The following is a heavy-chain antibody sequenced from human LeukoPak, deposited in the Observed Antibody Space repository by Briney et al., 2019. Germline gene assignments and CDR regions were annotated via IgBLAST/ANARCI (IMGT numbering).Heavy chain of an antibody. J-gene: IGHJ4*02. D-gene: IGHD6-13*01. CDR1: GGSISIYY. CDR2: VQSSGSP. Sequence: PSETLSLTCTVSGGSISIYYWSWIRQPPGKGLEWIGHVQSSGSPNYNPSLKSRVAISVDTSKNQFSLKLSSVTAADTAVYYCTLQHDKTLFDYWGQGTLVTVSS. V-gene: IGHV4-59*12. CDR3: TLQHDKTLFDY.